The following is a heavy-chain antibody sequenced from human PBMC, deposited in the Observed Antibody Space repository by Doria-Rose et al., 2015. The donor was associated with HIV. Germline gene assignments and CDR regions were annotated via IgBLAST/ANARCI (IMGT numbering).Heavy chain of an antibody. V-gene: IGHV3-53*01. Sequence: IQPGGCLKLSCAASALAVSNNYMTWVRQAPGRGPEWVSLLYNHGTTYYADSVRHRFTIHRDNSKNTLFLQRSGLRVEDKALYYCEREVAGYGYYNYWGRGTLVTVSS. D-gene: IGHD3-3*01. CDR3: EREVAGYGYYNY. J-gene: IGHJ4*02. CDR2: LYNHGTT. CDR1: ALAVSNNY.